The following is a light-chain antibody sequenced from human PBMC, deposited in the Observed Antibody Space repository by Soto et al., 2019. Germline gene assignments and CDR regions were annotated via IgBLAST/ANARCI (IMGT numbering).Light chain of an antibody. J-gene: IGKJ4*01. CDR3: QQTSSFPLT. V-gene: IGKV1-12*01. Sequence: DVQMTQSPSSVSAAVGDRVTITCRASQGLTSWLAWYQQKPGKAPKLLIYAASSLKSGVPSRFSGSGSGTDFTLTISSLQPEDFATYYCQQTSSFPLTFGGGTKVEIK. CDR2: AAS. CDR1: QGLTSW.